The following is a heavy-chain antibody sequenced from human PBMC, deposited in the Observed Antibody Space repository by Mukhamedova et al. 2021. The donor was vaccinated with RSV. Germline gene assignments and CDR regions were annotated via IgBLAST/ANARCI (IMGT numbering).Heavy chain of an antibody. CDR3: ARVAYSSSQADY. J-gene: IGHJ4*02. CDR2: IKYDGSEK. D-gene: IGHD6-13*01. Sequence: VRQAPGKGLEWVANIKYDGSEKHYVDSVKGRFTISRDNARNPVYLQMNDLRGEDTALYYCARVAYSSSQADYWGQGTLVTVSS. V-gene: IGHV3-7*01.